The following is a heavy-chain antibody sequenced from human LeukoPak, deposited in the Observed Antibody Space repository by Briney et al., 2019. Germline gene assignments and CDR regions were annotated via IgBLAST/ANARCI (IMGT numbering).Heavy chain of an antibody. J-gene: IGHJ4*02. V-gene: IGHV3-23*01. D-gene: IGHD1-26*01. CDR1: GFTFSSYA. Sequence: PGGSLRLSCAASGFTFSSYAMSWVRQAPGKGLEWVSTISDSGGSTYYAVSVQGRFTISRDNPKNTVYLQMSSLRAEDTALYYCAKDWDRTGGYYFDSWGQGTLVTVSS. CDR3: AKDWDRTGGYYFDS. CDR2: ISDSGGST.